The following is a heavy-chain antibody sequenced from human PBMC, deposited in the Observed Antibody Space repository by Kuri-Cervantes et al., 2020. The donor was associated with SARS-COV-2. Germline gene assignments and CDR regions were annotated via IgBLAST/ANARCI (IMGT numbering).Heavy chain of an antibody. J-gene: IGHJ5*02. CDR3: AKGFMEIPPTRYYDP. V-gene: IGHV3-23*01. CDR2: ISYHGHDI. Sequence: GESLKISCAASGFTFSNYAMSWVRQAPGKGLEWVSVISYHGHDIYYADSVKGRFTISRDSSKDTLYLQMNSLRAEDTAIYYCAKGFMEIPPTRYYDPWGQGTLVTVSS. CDR1: GFTFSNYA. D-gene: IGHD3-10*01.